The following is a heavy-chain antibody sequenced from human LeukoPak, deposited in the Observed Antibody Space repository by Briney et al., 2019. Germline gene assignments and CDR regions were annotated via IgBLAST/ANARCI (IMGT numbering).Heavy chain of an antibody. Sequence: GGSLRLSCAASGFTFSDHYMDWVRQAPGKGLEWVGRIRNKANRYTTEYAASVKGRFTFSRDDSKNSLYLQMNSLKTEDTAMYYCARTSGSYSGGAFDIWGRGTMVTVSS. CDR1: GFTFSDHY. V-gene: IGHV3-72*01. D-gene: IGHD1-26*01. CDR2: IRNKANRYTT. CDR3: ARTSGSYSGGAFDI. J-gene: IGHJ3*02.